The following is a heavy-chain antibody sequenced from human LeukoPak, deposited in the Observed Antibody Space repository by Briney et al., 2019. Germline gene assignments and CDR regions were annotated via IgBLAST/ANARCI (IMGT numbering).Heavy chain of an antibody. CDR2: IYPGDSDT. CDR1: GYSFTSYR. Sequence: GQSLNISCKGSGYSFTSYRIGWVRHMPGKGLEWMGIIYPGDSDTRYSPSFQGQVTTSTDKSISTAYLQWSSLKASDTAMYYCASSSWFGPYYFDYWGQGTLVTVSS. J-gene: IGHJ4*02. V-gene: IGHV5-51*01. D-gene: IGHD3-10*01. CDR3: ASSSWFGPYYFDY.